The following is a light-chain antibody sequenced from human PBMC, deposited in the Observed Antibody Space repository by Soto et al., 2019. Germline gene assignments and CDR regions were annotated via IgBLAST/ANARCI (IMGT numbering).Light chain of an antibody. V-gene: IGKV3D-15*01. CDR2: GAS. CDR1: QSVSSN. CDR3: QQYHDSPLT. Sequence: ERVMPLSPATLSVAPGERATLSCRASQSVSSNLAWYQQKPGQAPRLLIYGASTRATGVPDRFSGSGSGTDFTLTISRLEPEDFALYYCQQYHDSPLTFGQGTKVDIK. J-gene: IGKJ1*01.